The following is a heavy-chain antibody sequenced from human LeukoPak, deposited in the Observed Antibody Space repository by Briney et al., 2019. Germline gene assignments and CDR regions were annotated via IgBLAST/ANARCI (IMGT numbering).Heavy chain of an antibody. D-gene: IGHD4-11*01. CDR3: AKDQDPIYTHFDY. CDR2: ISGSGGST. CDR1: GFTFSSYA. V-gene: IGHV3-23*01. J-gene: IGHJ4*02. Sequence: GGSLRLSCAASGFTFSSYAMSWVRQAPGKGLEWVSAISGSGGSTYYADSVKGRLTISRDNSKNTLYLQMNSLRAEATAVYYCAKDQDPIYTHFDYWGQGTLVTVSS.